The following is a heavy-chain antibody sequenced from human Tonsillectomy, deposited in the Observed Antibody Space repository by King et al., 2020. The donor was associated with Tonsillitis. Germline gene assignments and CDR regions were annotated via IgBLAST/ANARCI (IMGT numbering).Heavy chain of an antibody. CDR1: GFTFSSYV. J-gene: IGHJ4*02. CDR2: ISGSGGST. CDR3: ARHNGTYSFNY. D-gene: IGHD1-26*01. V-gene: IGHV3-23*04. Sequence: VQLVESGGGLVQPGGSLRLSCAASGFTFSSYVMTWVRQAPGGGLEWVSAISGSGGSTYYADSAKGRFTISRDNSKNTLYVQMNSLTAEDTAVYYCARHNGTYSFNYWGQGTLVTVSS.